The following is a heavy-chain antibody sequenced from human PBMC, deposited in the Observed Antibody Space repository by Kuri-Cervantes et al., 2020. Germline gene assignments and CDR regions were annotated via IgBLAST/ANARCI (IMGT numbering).Heavy chain of an antibody. D-gene: IGHD3-10*01. CDR3: ATLGRARGVRYYYYYMDV. V-gene: IGHV1-18*01. J-gene: IGHJ6*03. CDR1: GGTFSTYA. CDR2: ISAYNGNT. Sequence: ASVKVSCKASGGTFSTYAVSWVRQAPGQGLEWMGWISAYNGNTNYAQKLQGRVTMTEDTSTDTAYMELSSLRSEDTAVYYCATLGRARGVRYYYYYMDVWGKGTTVTVSS.